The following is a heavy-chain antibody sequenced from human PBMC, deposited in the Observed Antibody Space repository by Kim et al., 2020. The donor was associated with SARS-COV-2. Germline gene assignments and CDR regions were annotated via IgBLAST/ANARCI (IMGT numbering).Heavy chain of an antibody. Sequence: SETLSLTCTVSGGSISSSSYYWGWIRQPPGKGLEWIGSIYYSGSTYYNPSLKSRVTISVDTSKNQFSLKLSSVTAADTAVYYCARRPRVTMVRGVTLFDYWGQGTLVTVSS. J-gene: IGHJ4*02. V-gene: IGHV4-39*01. CDR1: GGSISSSSYY. CDR2: IYYSGST. CDR3: ARRPRVTMVRGVTLFDY. D-gene: IGHD3-10*01.